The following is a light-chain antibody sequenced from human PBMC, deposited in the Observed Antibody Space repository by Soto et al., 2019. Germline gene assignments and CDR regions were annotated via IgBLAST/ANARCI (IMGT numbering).Light chain of an antibody. CDR3: SSYTSPSTVV. Sequence: QSVLTQPASVSGSPGQSITISCTGTNNDVGGYNYVSWYQQHPGKAPKLMIYEVSNRPSGVSDRFSGSKSGNTASLTISGLQPEDEADYSCSSYTSPSTVVFGGGTKVTVL. CDR2: EVS. V-gene: IGLV2-14*01. J-gene: IGLJ2*01. CDR1: NNDVGGYNY.